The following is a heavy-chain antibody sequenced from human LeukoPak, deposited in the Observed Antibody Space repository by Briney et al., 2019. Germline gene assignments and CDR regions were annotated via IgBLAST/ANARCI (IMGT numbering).Heavy chain of an antibody. CDR2: IIPILGIA. CDR3: AREGRDIVVVTAETSYYFDY. D-gene: IGHD2-21*02. CDR1: GGTFSSYA. V-gene: IGHV1-69*04. J-gene: IGHJ4*02. Sequence: GASVTVSCTASGGTFSSYAISWVRQAPGQGLEWMGRIIPILGIANYAQKFQGRVTITADKSTSTAYMELSSLRSEDTAVYYCAREGRDIVVVTAETSYYFDYWGQGTLVTVSS.